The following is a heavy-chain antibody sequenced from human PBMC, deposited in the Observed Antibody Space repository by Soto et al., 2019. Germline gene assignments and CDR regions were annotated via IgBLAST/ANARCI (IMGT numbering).Heavy chain of an antibody. Sequence: ASVKVSCKVSGYTLTELSMHWVRQVPGKGLEWMGGSDPEDGETISAQKFQGRVTMTEDTSTDTAYMELSSLRSEDTAVYYCATESSSWGAGSYYYYGMDVWGQGTTVTVSS. CDR1: GYTLTELS. J-gene: IGHJ6*02. CDR2: SDPEDGET. V-gene: IGHV1-24*01. CDR3: ATESSSWGAGSYYYYGMDV. D-gene: IGHD2-2*01.